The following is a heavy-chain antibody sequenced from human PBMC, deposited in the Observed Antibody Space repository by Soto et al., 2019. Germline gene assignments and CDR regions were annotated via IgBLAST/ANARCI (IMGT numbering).Heavy chain of an antibody. Sequence: PGGSLRLSCAASGFPFSSYAMHWVRQAPGKGLEWVAVISYDGSNKYYADSVKGRFTISRDNSKNTLYLQMNSLRPEDTAVYYCARRYNWNEGYYYGMDVWGQGTTVTVSS. CDR3: ARRYNWNEGYYYGMDV. CDR2: ISYDGSNK. CDR1: GFPFSSYA. J-gene: IGHJ6*02. D-gene: IGHD1-20*01. V-gene: IGHV3-30-3*01.